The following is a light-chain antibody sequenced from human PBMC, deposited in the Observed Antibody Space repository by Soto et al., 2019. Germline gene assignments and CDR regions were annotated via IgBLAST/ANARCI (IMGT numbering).Light chain of an antibody. Sequence: QSVLTQPPSASGSPGQSVTISCTGTSSDVGGYKYVSWYQQHPGKAPKLMIYEVSKRTSGVPDRFSGSKSGNTASLTVSGLHAEDEADYYCSSYAGSNNFVFGTGTKVTVL. CDR3: SSYAGSNNFV. CDR2: EVS. CDR1: SSDVGGYKY. V-gene: IGLV2-8*01. J-gene: IGLJ1*01.